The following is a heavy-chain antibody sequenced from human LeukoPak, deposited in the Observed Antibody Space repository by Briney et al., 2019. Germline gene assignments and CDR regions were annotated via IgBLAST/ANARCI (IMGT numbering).Heavy chain of an antibody. CDR3: ARGRGEGRGISMVRGVRAPSYNWFDP. V-gene: IGHV4-59*12. CDR2: IYYSGST. D-gene: IGHD3-10*01. J-gene: IGHJ5*02. CDR1: GGSISSYY. Sequence: TSETLSLTCTVSGGSISSYYWSWIRQPPGKGLEWIGSIYYSGSTYYNPSLKSRVTISVDTYKNQFSLKLSSVTAADTAVYYCARGRGEGRGISMVRGVRAPSYNWFDPWGHGTLVTVSS.